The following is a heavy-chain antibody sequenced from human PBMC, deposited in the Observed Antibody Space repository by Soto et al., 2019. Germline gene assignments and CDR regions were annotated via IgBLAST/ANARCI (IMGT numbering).Heavy chain of an antibody. CDR1: GGSISSYY. J-gene: IGHJ4*02. V-gene: IGHV4-59*01. D-gene: IGHD6-19*01. CDR3: ARDLFQIDEGIAVAGQVFDY. CDR2: IYYSGST. Sequence: SETLSLTCTVSGGSISSYYWSWIRQPPGKGLEWIGYIYYSGSTNYNPSLKSRVTISVDTSKNQFSLKLSSVTAADTAVYYCARDLFQIDEGIAVAGQVFDYWGQGTLVTVSS.